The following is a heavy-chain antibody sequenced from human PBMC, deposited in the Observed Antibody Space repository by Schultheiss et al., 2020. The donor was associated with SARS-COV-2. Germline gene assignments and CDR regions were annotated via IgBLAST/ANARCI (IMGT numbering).Heavy chain of an antibody. Sequence: SETLSLTCTVSGGSVSSGSHYWSWIRQAPGRGLEWIGYIYYSGSTNYNPSLKSRVTISVDTSKNQFSLKLSSVTAADTAVYYCAREVATVAFDIWGQGTMVTVSS. CDR1: GGSVSSGSHY. J-gene: IGHJ3*02. D-gene: IGHD5-12*01. CDR3: AREVATVAFDI. CDR2: IYYSGST. V-gene: IGHV4-61*01.